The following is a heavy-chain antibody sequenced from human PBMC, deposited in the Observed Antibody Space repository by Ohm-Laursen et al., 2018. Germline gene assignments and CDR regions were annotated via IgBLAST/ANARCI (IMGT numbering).Heavy chain of an antibody. CDR2: ISSSDSII. Sequence: SLRLSCSASGFTLSYYEMNWVRQAPGKGLEWVSYISSSDSIIYYADSVKGRFTISRDNAKNPLYLHMNSLRAEDTAVYYCAREYSNGFDYWGQGTLLTVSS. J-gene: IGHJ4*02. D-gene: IGHD3-22*01. CDR1: GFTLSYYE. V-gene: IGHV3-48*03. CDR3: AREYSNGFDY.